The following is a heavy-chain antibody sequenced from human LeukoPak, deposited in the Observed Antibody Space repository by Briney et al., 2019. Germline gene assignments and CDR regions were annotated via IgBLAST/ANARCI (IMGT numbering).Heavy chain of an antibody. J-gene: IGHJ4*02. CDR2: INPNNGGT. CDR3: ARGSDSSGYYVLHFDY. Sequence: GASVKVSCKASGYTFTGYYMHWVRQAPGQGLEWMGWINPNNGGTNYAQNFQGRVTMTRDTSISTVYMELSRLRSDDTAVYYCARGSDSSGYYVLHFDYWGQGTLLTVSS. V-gene: IGHV1-2*02. D-gene: IGHD3-22*01. CDR1: GYTFTGYY.